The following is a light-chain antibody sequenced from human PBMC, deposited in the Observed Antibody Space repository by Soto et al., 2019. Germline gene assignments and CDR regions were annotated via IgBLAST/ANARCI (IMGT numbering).Light chain of an antibody. Sequence: QSVLTQPPSASGTPGQRVTISCSGSSSNIGSNTVNWYQQLPGTAPKLLIYSNNQRPSGVPDRFSGSKSGTSAALAISGLQSEDEADYYCAAWEDSRKGFVVFGGGTKLTVL. CDR2: SNN. CDR3: AAWEDSRKGFVV. J-gene: IGLJ2*01. CDR1: SSNIGSNT. V-gene: IGLV1-44*01.